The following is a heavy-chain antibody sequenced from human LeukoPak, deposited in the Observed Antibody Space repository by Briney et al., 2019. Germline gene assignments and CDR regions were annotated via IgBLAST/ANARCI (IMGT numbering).Heavy chain of an antibody. CDR1: GGSISSYY. J-gene: IGHJ4*02. V-gene: IGHV4-59*01. CDR3: ARSSYSSSPFDFDY. Sequence: SGTLSLTCTVSGGSISSYYWSWIRQPPGKGLEWIGYIYYSGNTNYNPSLKSRVTISVDTSKNQFSLKLSSVTAADTAVYYCARSSYSSSPFDFDYWGQGTLVTVSS. CDR2: IYYSGNT. D-gene: IGHD6-6*01.